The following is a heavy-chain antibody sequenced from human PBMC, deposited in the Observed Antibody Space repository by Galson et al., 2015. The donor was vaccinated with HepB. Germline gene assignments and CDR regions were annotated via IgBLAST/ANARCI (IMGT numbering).Heavy chain of an antibody. CDR3: ATDTMVQGEGLGGY. J-gene: IGHJ4*02. Sequence: PALVKPTQTLTLTCTFSGFSLSTSGVGVGWIRQPPGKALEWLALIYWDDDKRYSPSLKSRLTITKDTSKNQVVLTMTNMDPVDTATYYCATDTMVQGEGLGGYWGQGTLVTVSS. CDR2: IYWDDDK. V-gene: IGHV2-5*02. D-gene: IGHD3-10*01. CDR1: GFSLSTSGVG.